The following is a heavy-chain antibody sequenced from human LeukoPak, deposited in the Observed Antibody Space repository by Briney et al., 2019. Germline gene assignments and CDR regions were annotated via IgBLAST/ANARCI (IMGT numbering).Heavy chain of an antibody. J-gene: IGHJ6*03. V-gene: IGHV4-61*02. CDR2: IYTSGST. CDR3: ARVIASYYYYMDV. D-gene: IGHD2-21*01. Sequence: SETLSLTCTVSGGSLSSGSYYWSWIRQPAGKGLEWIGRIYTSGSTNYNPSLKSRVTISVDTSKNQFSLKLSSVTAADTAVYYCARVIASYYYYMDVWGKGTTVTVSS. CDR1: GGSLSSGSYY.